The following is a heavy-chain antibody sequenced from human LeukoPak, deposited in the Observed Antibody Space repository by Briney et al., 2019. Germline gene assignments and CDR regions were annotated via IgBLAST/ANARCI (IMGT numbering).Heavy chain of an antibody. CDR3: ARGRGTGSPIGPRYFDL. CDR2: IYPADSDP. V-gene: IGHV5-51*01. Sequence: GESLKISCKGSGYLFTSYWIAWVRQMPGKGLEWMGIIYPADSDPRYSPSFQGQVTISADKSISTAFLRWTSLKASDTAIYYCARGRGTGSPIGPRYFDLWGRGTLVTVSS. CDR1: GYLFTSYW. J-gene: IGHJ2*01. D-gene: IGHD3-10*01.